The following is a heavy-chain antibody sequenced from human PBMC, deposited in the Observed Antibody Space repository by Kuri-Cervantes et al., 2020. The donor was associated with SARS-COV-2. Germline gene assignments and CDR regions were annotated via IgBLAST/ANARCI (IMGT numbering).Heavy chain of an antibody. J-gene: IGHJ4*02. CDR2: ISAYNGNT. Sequence: ASVKVSCKASGYTFTRYGISWVRQAPGQGLEWMGWISAYNGNTNYAQKFQGRVTMTTDTSTSTAYMELRSLRSDDAAVYYCAKVPGGGHDWNYSPLFDYWGRGTLVTVSS. V-gene: IGHV1-18*04. CDR3: AKVPGGGHDWNYSPLFDY. D-gene: IGHD1-7*01. CDR1: GYTFTRYG.